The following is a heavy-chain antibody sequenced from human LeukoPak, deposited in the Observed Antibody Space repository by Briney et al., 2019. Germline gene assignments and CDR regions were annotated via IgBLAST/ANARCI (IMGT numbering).Heavy chain of an antibody. CDR2: INPNSGGT. Sequence: ASVKVSCKASGYTFTDYYIHWVRQAPGQGLEWMGRINPNSGGTNYAQKFQGRVTMTRDTSISTVYMELSRLRSDGTAVYYCASPTEIYYDSSGYYSNWFDPWGQGTLVTVSS. V-gene: IGHV1-2*06. CDR1: GYTFTDYY. CDR3: ASPTEIYYDSSGYYSNWFDP. J-gene: IGHJ5*02. D-gene: IGHD3-22*01.